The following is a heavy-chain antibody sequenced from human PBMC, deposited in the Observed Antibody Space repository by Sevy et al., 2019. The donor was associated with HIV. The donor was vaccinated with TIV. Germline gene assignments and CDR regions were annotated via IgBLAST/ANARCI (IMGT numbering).Heavy chain of an antibody. CDR3: ASYEGDY. Sequence: GEALKISCAASGFTFSSYSMNWVRQAPGKGLEWVSYISSSSSTIYYADSVKGRFTISRDNAKNSLYLQMNSLRDEDTAVYYCASYEGDYWGQGTLVTDSS. CDR1: GFTFSSYS. V-gene: IGHV3-48*02. J-gene: IGHJ4*02. CDR2: ISSSSSTI. D-gene: IGHD3-16*01.